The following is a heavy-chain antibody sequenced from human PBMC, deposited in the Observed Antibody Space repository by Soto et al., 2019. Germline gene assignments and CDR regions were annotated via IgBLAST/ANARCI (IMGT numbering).Heavy chain of an antibody. J-gene: IGHJ1*01. V-gene: IGHV4-31*03. CDR1: GASITSGGYY. CDR3: TKSIQH. CDR2: IYYSGST. Sequence: QVQLQESGPGLVKPSQTLSLTCTVSGASITSGGYYWSWIRQHPGKGLEWIGYIYYSGSTYYNPSPKGRFTISIDTSKNQFSLKRSSVTAGDPAVYYCTKSIQHWGQGTLVTVS.